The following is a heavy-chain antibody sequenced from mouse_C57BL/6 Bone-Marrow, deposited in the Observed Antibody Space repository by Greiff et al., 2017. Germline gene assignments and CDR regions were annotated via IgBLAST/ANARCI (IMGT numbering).Heavy chain of an antibody. CDR3: TTHYGSSYDWYFDV. D-gene: IGHD1-1*01. J-gene: IGHJ1*03. Sequence: EVQLQQSGAELVRPGASVKLSCTASGFNIKDDYMHWVKQRPEQGLEWIGWIDPENGDTEYASKFQGKATITADTSSNTAYLQLSSLTSEDTAVYYCTTHYGSSYDWYFDVWGTGTTVTVSS. CDR2: IDPENGDT. CDR1: GFNIKDDY. V-gene: IGHV14-4*01.